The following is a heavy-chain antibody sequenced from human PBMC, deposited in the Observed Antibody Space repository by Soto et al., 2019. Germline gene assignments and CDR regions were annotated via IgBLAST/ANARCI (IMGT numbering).Heavy chain of an antibody. CDR3: ARGATVTQYYYYYGMDV. V-gene: IGHV1-2*04. CDR1: GYTFTGYY. CDR2: INPNSGGT. D-gene: IGHD4-17*01. J-gene: IGHJ6*02. Sequence: QVQLVQSGAEVKKPGASVKVSCKASGYTFTGYYMHWVRQAPGQGLEWMGWINPNSGGTNYAQKFEGWVNRTRDKAISTAYMELSRLRSDETAVYYCARGATVTQYYYYYGMDVWGQGTTVTVS.